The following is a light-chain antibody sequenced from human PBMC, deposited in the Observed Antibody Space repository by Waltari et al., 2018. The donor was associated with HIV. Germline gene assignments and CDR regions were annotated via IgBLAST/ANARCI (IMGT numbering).Light chain of an antibody. CDR2: ASS. CDR1: RDINTY. J-gene: IGKJ2*03. V-gene: IGKV1-9*01. CDR3: QHLHSYPLS. Sequence: DTQLTQSPSFLSASVGDRITIPCRASRDINTYLACYQQKPGGVPKLLIYASSTLQNEVPSRFSGRGSGTEFTFTISGLQPDDFANYYCQHLHSYPLSFGGGT.